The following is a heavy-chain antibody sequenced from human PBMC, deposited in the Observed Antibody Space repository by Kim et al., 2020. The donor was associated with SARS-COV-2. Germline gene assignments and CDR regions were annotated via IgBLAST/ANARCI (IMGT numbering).Heavy chain of an antibody. CDR3: ARAFRRGSGYYFDYFDY. D-gene: IGHD3-22*01. V-gene: IGHV3-33*05. CDR2: ISYDGSNK. J-gene: IGHJ4*02. Sequence: GGSLRLSCAASGFTFSSYGMHWVRQAPGKGLEWVAVISYDGSNKYYADSVKGRFTISRDNSKNTLYLQMNSLRAEDTAVYYCARAFRRGSGYYFDYFDYWGQGTLVTVSS. CDR1: GFTFSSYG.